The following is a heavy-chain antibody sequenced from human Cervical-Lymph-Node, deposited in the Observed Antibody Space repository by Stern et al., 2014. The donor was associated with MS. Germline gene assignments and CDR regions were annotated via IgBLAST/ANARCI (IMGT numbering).Heavy chain of an antibody. J-gene: IGHJ4*02. CDR1: GYYFTSNW. CDR2: IAPSESYI. CDR3: ARHEQFVPTATFDS. D-gene: IGHD6-6*01. V-gene: IGHV5-10-1*03. Sequence: EVQLVESGAEVKKPGEPLRISCESSGYYFTSNWISWVRQMPGKGLEWMGTIAPSESYINYSPSFQGHIPISADKSISTAYLQWSSLRASDTAIYYCARHEQFVPTATFDSWGQGTLVTVSS.